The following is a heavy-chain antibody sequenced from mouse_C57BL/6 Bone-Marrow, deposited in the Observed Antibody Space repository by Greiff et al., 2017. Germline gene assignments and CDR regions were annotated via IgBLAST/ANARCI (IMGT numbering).Heavy chain of an antibody. D-gene: IGHD1-1*01. CDR3: ARPGYYGSSFYAMDY. Sequence: VHLVESGPELVKPGASVKLSCKASGYTFTSYDINWVKQRPGQGLEWIGWIYPRDGSTKYNEKFKGKATLTVDTSSSTAYMELHSLTSEDSAVYFCARPGYYGSSFYAMDYWGQGTSVTVSS. V-gene: IGHV1-85*01. CDR1: GYTFTSYD. CDR2: IYPRDGST. J-gene: IGHJ4*01.